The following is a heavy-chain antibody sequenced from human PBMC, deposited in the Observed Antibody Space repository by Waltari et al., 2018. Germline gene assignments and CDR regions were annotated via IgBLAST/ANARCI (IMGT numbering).Heavy chain of an antibody. D-gene: IGHD2-15*01. CDR3: ARNIVVVVAAAGDAFDI. V-gene: IGHV1-69*14. CDR1: GGTFSSYA. J-gene: IGHJ3*02. Sequence: QVQLVQSGAEVKKPGSSVKVSCKASGGTFSSYAISWVRQAPRQGLEWMGRIIPIFGTANYAQKFQGRVTITADKSTSTAYMELSSLRSEDTAVYYCARNIVVVVAAAGDAFDIWGQGTMVTVSS. CDR2: IIPIFGTA.